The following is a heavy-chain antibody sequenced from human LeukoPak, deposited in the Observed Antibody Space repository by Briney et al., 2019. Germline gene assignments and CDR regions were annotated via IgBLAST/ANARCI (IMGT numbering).Heavy chain of an antibody. CDR2: ISVNNGGT. J-gene: IGHJ1*01. D-gene: IGHD2-2*01. CDR3: ATATQPRGYFLH. Sequence: ASVKVSCKASGYTFTTYSLAWVHQAPGQSLEWMGWISVNNGGTNYAQSFQDRVTLTRDTSTNTAYLELRSLRSDDTAIIYCATATQPRGYFLHWGQGTLVTVSS. CDR1: GYTFTTYS. V-gene: IGHV1-18*01.